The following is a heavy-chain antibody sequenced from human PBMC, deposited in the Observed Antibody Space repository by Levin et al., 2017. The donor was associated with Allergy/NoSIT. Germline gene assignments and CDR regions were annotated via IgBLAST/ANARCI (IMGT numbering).Heavy chain of an antibody. D-gene: IGHD2-15*01. CDR1: GFQFSLYG. CDR3: AKRGYCSGNTCQSHDAIDV. Sequence: GGSLRLSCAASGFQFSLYGMHWVRQAPGKGLEWVALIVFDGNDQYYADSVKGRFTISRDNSKNTLYLQISSLRENDTAIYYCAKRGYCSGNTCQSHDAIDVWGQGTLVMVSS. V-gene: IGHV3-30*18. J-gene: IGHJ3*01. CDR2: IVFDGNDQ.